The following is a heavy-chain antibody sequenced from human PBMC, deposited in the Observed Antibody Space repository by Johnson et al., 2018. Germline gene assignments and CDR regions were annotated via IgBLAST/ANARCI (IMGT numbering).Heavy chain of an antibody. CDR2: ISSSSSTI. V-gene: IGHV3-48*01. D-gene: IGHD3-22*01. CDR1: GFTFSSYS. CDR3: VRVLYYPDALDS. J-gene: IGHJ3*02. Sequence: VQLVESGGGLVQPGGSLRLSCAASGFTFSSYSMNWVRQAPGKGMEWVSYISSSSSTIYYADSVKGPCPISRDNAKNSLYLQMNSLGAEDTAVYYCVRVLYYPDALDSWGQGTMVTVSS.